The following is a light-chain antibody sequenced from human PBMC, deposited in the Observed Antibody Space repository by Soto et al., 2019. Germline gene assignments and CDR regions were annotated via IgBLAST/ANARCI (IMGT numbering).Light chain of an antibody. J-gene: IGLJ1*01. CDR2: EVR. V-gene: IGLV2-14*01. Sequence: QSALTPPASVSGSPGQSITISCAGSNSDIGSYKYVSWFQQHPGNAPKLIISEVRDRPSGVSTRFSGSKSGNTASLTISGLQPEDEADYYCSSYTTSGTPYVFGTGTKLTVL. CDR3: SSYTTSGTPYV. CDR1: NSDIGSYKY.